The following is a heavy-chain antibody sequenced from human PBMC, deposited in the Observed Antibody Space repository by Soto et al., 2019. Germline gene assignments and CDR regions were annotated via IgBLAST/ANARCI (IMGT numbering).Heavy chain of an antibody. J-gene: IGHJ4*02. V-gene: IGHV3-30*18. Sequence: GVSLRLSCAASGFTFSSYGMHWVRQAPGKGLEWVAVISYDGSNKYYADSVKGRFTISRDNSKNTLYLQMNSLRAEDTAVYYCAKAVGSAAAAPVDYWGPGTLVTVSP. CDR3: AKAVGSAAAAPVDY. CDR1: GFTFSSYG. D-gene: IGHD6-13*01. CDR2: ISYDGSNK.